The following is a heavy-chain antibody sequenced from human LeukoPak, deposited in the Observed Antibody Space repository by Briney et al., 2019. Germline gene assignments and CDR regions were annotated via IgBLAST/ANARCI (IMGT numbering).Heavy chain of an antibody. CDR1: GFTFSSYA. CDR3: AKDGESGDDAFDI. V-gene: IGHV3-23*01. J-gene: IGHJ3*02. CDR2: ISGSGGST. Sequence: GGSLRLSCAASGFTFSSYAMSWVRQAPGKGLEWVSTISGSGGSTYYTDSVKGRFTISRDNSKNTLYLQMNSLRAEDTAVYYCAKDGESGDDAFDIWGQGTMVTVSS. D-gene: IGHD3-10*01.